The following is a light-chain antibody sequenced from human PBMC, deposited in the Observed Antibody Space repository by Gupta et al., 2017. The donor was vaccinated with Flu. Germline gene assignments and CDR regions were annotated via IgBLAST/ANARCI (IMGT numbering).Light chain of an antibody. V-gene: IGKV2D-29*02. CDR3: RQTKQLPLT. CDR2: EVS. Sequence: VTPGQPASISCNSAQSVFHSDGKTYLDWYLQKPGQSPQLLIYEVSNRFSGVPDRFSGSGSGTHFTLKISRVEAEHVGVYYCRQTKQLPLTIGGGTKVDIK. CDR1: QSVFHSDGKTY. J-gene: IGKJ4*01.